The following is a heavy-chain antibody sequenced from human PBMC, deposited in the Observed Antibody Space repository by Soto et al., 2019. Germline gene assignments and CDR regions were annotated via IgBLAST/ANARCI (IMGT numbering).Heavy chain of an antibody. CDR1: GDSMSSYY. CDR2: IYDGGTT. J-gene: IGHJ5*02. Sequence: TLSLTCSVSGDSMSSYYWTWIRQPPGKGLEWIGYIYDGGTTNYNPSLKSRVAISVDTSMNQFSLELTSVTAADTATYYCARVVPGAEAWFGPWGQGTLVTSPQ. V-gene: IGHV4-59*01. D-gene: IGHD2-2*01. CDR3: ARVVPGAEAWFGP.